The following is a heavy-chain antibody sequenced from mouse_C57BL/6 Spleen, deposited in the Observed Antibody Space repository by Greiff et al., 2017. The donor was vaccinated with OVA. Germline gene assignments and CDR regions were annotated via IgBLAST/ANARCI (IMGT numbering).Heavy chain of an antibody. Sequence: VKLQQPGAELVMPGASVKLSCKASGYTFTSYWMHWVKQRPGQGLEWIGEIDPSDSYTNYNQKFKGKSTLTVDKSSSTAYMQLSSLTSEDSAVYYSARGDYFYYAMDYWGQGTSVTVSS. J-gene: IGHJ4*01. D-gene: IGHD2-13*01. CDR2: IDPSDSYT. CDR1: GYTFTSYW. V-gene: IGHV1-69*01. CDR3: ARGDYFYYAMDY.